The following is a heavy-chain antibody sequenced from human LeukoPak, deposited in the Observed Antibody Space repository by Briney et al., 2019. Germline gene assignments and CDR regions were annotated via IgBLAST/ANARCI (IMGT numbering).Heavy chain of an antibody. CDR2: IYYSGST. J-gene: IGHJ4*02. CDR3: ERDGVYGGIDY. Sequence: SETLSLTCTVSGGSVSSGSYYWSWIRQPPGKGLEWIGYIYYSGSTNYNPSLKSRVTISVDTSKNQFSLKLSSVTAADTAVYYCERDGVYGGIDYWGQGTLVTVSS. D-gene: IGHD4-23*01. CDR1: GGSVSSGSYY. V-gene: IGHV4-61*01.